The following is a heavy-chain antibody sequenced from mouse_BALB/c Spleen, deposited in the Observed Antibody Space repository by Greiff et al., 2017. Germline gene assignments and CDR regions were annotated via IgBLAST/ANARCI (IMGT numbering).Heavy chain of an antibody. CDR3: ARNYDYPFDY. V-gene: IGHV3-2*02. CDR2: ISYSGST. Sequence: EVHLVESGPGLVKPSQSLSLTCTVTGYSITSDYAWNWIRQFPGNKLEWMGYISYSGSTSYNPSLKSRISITRDTSKNQFFLQLNSVTTEDTATYYCARNYDYPFDYWGQGTTLTVSS. D-gene: IGHD2-4*01. J-gene: IGHJ2*01. CDR1: GYSITSDYA.